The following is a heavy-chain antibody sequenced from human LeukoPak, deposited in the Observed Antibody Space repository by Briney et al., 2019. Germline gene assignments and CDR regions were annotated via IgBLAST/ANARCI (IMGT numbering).Heavy chain of an antibody. D-gene: IGHD6-13*01. CDR1: GFTFSSHN. J-gene: IGHJ6*03. CDR2: ISSSSTI. CDR3: ARETYSSSWSAKFYYYYYMDV. V-gene: IGHV3-48*01. Sequence: GGSLRLSCAASGFTFSSHNMNWVRQAPGKGLEWVSHISSSSTIYYADSVKGRFTISRDNAKNSLYLQMNSLRAEDTAVYYCARETYSSSWSAKFYYYYYMDVWGKGTTVTVSS.